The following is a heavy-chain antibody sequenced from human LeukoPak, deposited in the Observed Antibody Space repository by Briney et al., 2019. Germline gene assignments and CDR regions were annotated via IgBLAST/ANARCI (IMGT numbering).Heavy chain of an antibody. V-gene: IGHV3-21*01. D-gene: IGHD3-3*02. CDR1: GFAFSSYI. Sequence: KPGRSLRLSCAASGFAFSSYIMNSVRQAPGKGLEWVSSISSGSSYIYYADSVKGRFTISRANAKNSLFLQMNSLRAEETAVYYCARDSNSGHFDFWGQGTLVTVSS. CDR2: ISSGSSYI. J-gene: IGHJ4*02. CDR3: ARDSNSGHFDF.